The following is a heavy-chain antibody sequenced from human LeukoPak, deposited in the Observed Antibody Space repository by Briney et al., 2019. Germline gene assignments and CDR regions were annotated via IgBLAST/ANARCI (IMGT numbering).Heavy chain of an antibody. CDR3: ARQVGFCSDSTCYFDY. CDR2: ISGSGDST. Sequence: GGSLRLSCAVSGFSVSSNYMRWVRQAPGKGLQWVSAISGSGDSTDYADSVKGRFTISRDNSKNILFLQMSSLRADDTAIYYCARQVGFCSDSTCYFDYWGQGALVTVSS. J-gene: IGHJ4*02. V-gene: IGHV3-23*01. D-gene: IGHD3-22*01. CDR1: GFSVSSNY.